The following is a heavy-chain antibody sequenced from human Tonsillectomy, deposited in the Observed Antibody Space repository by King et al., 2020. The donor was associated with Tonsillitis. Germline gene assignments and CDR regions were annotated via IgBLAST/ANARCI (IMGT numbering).Heavy chain of an antibody. Sequence: QLQESGPGLVKPSQTLSLTCTVSGGSISSGDYYWSWIRQPPGKGLEWIGYIYYSGSTYYNPSLKIRVTISVDTSKNQFSLKLSSVTAADTAVSYYARQDTVVTPQNLWGRGTLVTVSS. CDR3: ARQDTVVTPQNL. CDR1: GGSISSGDYY. D-gene: IGHD4-23*01. J-gene: IGHJ2*01. V-gene: IGHV4-30-4*01. CDR2: IYYSGST.